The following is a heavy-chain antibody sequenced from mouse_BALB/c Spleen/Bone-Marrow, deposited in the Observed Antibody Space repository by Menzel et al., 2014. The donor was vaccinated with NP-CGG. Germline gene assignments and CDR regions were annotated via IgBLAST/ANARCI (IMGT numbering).Heavy chain of an antibody. CDR2: IDPAIFT. J-gene: IGHJ1*01. V-gene: IGHV14-3*02. D-gene: IGHD2-12*01. CDR3: ASYRYGWYFDV. Sequence: VQLQQSGAELVKPGASVNLSCTASGFNIKDTYLHWVKQRTEQGLDWIGRIDPAIFTKYDPKFQCKATITADTSSNTPYLHLSSLTAEDTAVYYCASYRYGWYFDVWRAGTTVTVSS. CDR1: GFNIKDTY.